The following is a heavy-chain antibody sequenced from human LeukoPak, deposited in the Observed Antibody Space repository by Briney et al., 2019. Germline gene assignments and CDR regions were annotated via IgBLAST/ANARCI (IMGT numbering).Heavy chain of an antibody. CDR1: GGSISSSSYY. J-gene: IGHJ4*02. CDR2: IYYSGST. D-gene: IGHD7-27*01. CDR3: ARLANWGWVDY. Sequence: SETLPLTCTVSGGSISSSSYYWGWIRQPPGKGLEWIGSIYYSGSTYYNPSLKSRVTISVDTSKNQFSLKLSSVTAADTAVYYCARLANWGWVDYWGQGTLVTVSS. V-gene: IGHV4-39*01.